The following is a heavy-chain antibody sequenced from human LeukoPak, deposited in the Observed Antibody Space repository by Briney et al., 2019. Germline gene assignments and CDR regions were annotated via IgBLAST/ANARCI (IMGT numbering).Heavy chain of an antibody. D-gene: IGHD6-19*01. Sequence: GGSLRLSCAASGFTFSSYSMNWVRQAPGKGLEWVSSISSSSSYIYYADSVKGRFTISRDNAKNSLYPQMNSLRAEDTAVYYCARDQDSSGWYNWFDPWGQGTLVTVSS. CDR1: GFTFSSYS. V-gene: IGHV3-21*01. CDR3: ARDQDSSGWYNWFDP. J-gene: IGHJ5*02. CDR2: ISSSSSYI.